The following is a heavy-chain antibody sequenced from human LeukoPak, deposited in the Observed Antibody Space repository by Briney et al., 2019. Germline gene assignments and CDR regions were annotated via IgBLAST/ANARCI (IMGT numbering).Heavy chain of an antibody. D-gene: IGHD3-22*01. Sequence: ASVKVSCKASGYTFTGYYMNWVRQAPGQGLEWMGWINPNSGGTNYAQKFQGSVTMTRDTSISTAYMELSRLRSDDTAVYYCARATLLLYYYDSSGYHNDAFDIWGQGTMVTVSS. V-gene: IGHV1-2*02. CDR1: GYTFTGYY. J-gene: IGHJ3*02. CDR2: INPNSGGT. CDR3: ARATLLLYYYDSSGYHNDAFDI.